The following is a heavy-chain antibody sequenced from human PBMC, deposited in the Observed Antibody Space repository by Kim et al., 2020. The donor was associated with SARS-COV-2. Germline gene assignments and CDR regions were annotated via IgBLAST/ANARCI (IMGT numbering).Heavy chain of an antibody. CDR3: ARARGAAAGIDY. J-gene: IGHJ4*02. V-gene: IGHV4-34*01. D-gene: IGHD6-13*01. Sequence: TDHPSLKSRVTISVDTPKNQFSLKLRSGTAADTAVYYGARARGAAAGIDYWGQGTLVTVSS.